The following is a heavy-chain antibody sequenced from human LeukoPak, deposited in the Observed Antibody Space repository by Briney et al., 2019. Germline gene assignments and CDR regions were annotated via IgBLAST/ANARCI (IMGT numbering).Heavy chain of an antibody. V-gene: IGHV2-5*02. CDR1: GFSLSTSGVA. CDR2: ICWDDNK. D-gene: IGHD3-10*01. Sequence: ESGPTLVKPTQTLTLTCTFSGFSLSTSGVAVGWIRQPPGKALEWLAIICWDDNKHYSPSLKSRLAVTKDTYKNQVVLTMTNLDPVDTATYYCAHIDSDVALVRGVPDYWGQGTLVTVSS. J-gene: IGHJ4*02. CDR3: AHIDSDVALVRGVPDY.